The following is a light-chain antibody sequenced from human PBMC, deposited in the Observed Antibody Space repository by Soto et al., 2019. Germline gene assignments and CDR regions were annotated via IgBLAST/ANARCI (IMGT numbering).Light chain of an antibody. CDR1: QSVSSN. CDR3: QQYNNWPYA. Sequence: EIVMTQSPATLSVSPGERATLSGRASQSVSSNLAWYQQKPGQAPRLLIYGASTRATGIPARFSGSGSGTEFTLTISSLQSADFAVYYCQQYNNWPYAFGQGTKLEIK. J-gene: IGKJ2*01. CDR2: GAS. V-gene: IGKV3-15*01.